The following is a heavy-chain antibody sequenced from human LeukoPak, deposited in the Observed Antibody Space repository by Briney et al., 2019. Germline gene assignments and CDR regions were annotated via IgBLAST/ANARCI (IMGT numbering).Heavy chain of an antibody. CDR1: GYTFTGYY. J-gene: IGHJ4*02. D-gene: IGHD5-12*01. CDR3: ARSYQSGYDSDFDY. V-gene: IGHV1-2*02. CDR2: INPNSGGT. Sequence: ASVKVSCKASGYTFTGYYMHWVRQAPGQGLEWMGWINPNSGGTNYAQKFQGRVTMTRDTSISTAYMELSRLRSDDTAVYYCARSYQSGYDSDFDYWGQGTLVTVSS.